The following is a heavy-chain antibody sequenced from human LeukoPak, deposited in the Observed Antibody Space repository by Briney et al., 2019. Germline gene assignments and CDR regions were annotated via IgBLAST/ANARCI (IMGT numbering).Heavy chain of an antibody. CDR3: ARDRGAAAHY. J-gene: IGHJ4*02. CDR2: ISSSSSYI. Sequence: GGSLRLSCAASGFTFSSYSMNWVRQAPGKGLDWVSSISSSSSYIYYADSVKGRFTISRDNAKNSLYLQMNSLRAEDTAVYYCARDRGAAAHYWGQGTLVTVSS. V-gene: IGHV3-21*01. D-gene: IGHD6-13*01. CDR1: GFTFSSYS.